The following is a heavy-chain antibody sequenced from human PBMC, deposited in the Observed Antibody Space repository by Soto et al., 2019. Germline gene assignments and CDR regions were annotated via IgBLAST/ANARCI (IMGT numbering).Heavy chain of an antibody. CDR1: GGSISSSHW. CDR3: VRDADETAIVPAPWLV. V-gene: IGHV4-4*02. J-gene: IGHJ6*02. D-gene: IGHD2-21*02. CDR2: IYHSGST. Sequence: QVHLQESGPGLVNPSGTLTLTCAVSGGSISSSHWWGWVRQAPGKGLEWIGEIYHSGSTNYNPSRKSRITRSVDKSKNQFSVNLSAVTAADTAVYYCVRDADETAIVPAPWLVWGRGTMVTVSS.